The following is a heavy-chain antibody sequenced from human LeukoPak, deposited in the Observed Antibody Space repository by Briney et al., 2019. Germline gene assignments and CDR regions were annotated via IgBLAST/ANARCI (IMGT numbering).Heavy chain of an antibody. J-gene: IGHJ4*02. CDR2: ISSSRTYI. V-gene: IGHV3-21*01. Sequence: GGSLRLSCAASGFTLSEYTMNWVRQAPGKGLEWVSSISSSRTYIYYADSVRGRFTISRDNAKNSLFLQMDSLRVEDTAVYYCARAIGDDDEGYWGQGTLVTVSS. CDR3: ARAIGDDDEGY. D-gene: IGHD1-1*01. CDR1: GFTLSEYT.